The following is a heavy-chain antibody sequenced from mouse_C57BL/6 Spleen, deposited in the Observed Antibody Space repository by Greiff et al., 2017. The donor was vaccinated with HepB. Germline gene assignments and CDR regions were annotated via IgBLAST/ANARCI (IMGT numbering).Heavy chain of an antibody. J-gene: IGHJ4*01. V-gene: IGHV2-6-1*01. D-gene: IGHD2-1*01. CDR1: GFSLTSYG. CDR3: ARHMGNYGAMDY. CDR2: IWSDGST. Sequence: QVQLQQSGPGLVAPSQSLSITCTVSGFSLTSYGVHWVRQPPGKGLEWLVVIWSDGSTTYNSALKSRLSISKDNSKSQVFLKMNSLQTDDTAMYYCARHMGNYGAMDYWGQGTSVTVSS.